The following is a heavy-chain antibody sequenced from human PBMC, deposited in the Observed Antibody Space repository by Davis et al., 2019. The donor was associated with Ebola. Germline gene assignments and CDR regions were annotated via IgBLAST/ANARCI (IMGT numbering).Heavy chain of an antibody. V-gene: IGHV3-21*01. D-gene: IGHD4-23*01. J-gene: IGHJ6*02. CDR1: GFTFSSYS. CDR2: ISSSSSYI. Sequence: PGGSLRLSCAASGFTFSSYSMNWVRQAPGKGLEWVSSISSSSSYIYYADSVKGRFTISRDDAKNSLYLQMNSLRAEDTAVYYCARNSRFYYYGMDVWGQGTTVTVSS. CDR3: ARNSRFYYYGMDV.